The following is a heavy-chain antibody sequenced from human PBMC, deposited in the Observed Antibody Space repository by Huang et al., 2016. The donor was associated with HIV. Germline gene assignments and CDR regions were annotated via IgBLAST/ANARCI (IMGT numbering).Heavy chain of an antibody. CDR2: SSPGDSDT. CDR3: ARLSTTWYFDY. D-gene: IGHD1-1*01. CDR1: GYSFTSYW. V-gene: IGHV5-51*01. Sequence: EVQLVQSGAEVKKPGESLKISCKGSGYSFTSYWIGWVRQMHGKGLELMGISSPGDSDTRYSPSVQGQVTISADKSISTAYLQWSSLKASDTAMYYCARLSTTWYFDYWGQGTLVTVSS. J-gene: IGHJ4*02.